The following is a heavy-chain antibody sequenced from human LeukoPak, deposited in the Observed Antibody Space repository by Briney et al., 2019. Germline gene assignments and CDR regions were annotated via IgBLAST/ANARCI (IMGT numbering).Heavy chain of an antibody. CDR3: AKLGGLLWFGELSPFDY. Sequence: GGSLRLSCAASGFTFSSYAMSWVRQAPGKGLEWVSAISGSGGSTYYADSVKGRFTISRDNSENTLYLQMNSLRAEDTAVYYCAKLGGLLWFGELSPFDYWGQGTLVTISS. CDR2: ISGSGGST. J-gene: IGHJ4*02. CDR1: GFTFSSYA. D-gene: IGHD3-10*01. V-gene: IGHV3-23*01.